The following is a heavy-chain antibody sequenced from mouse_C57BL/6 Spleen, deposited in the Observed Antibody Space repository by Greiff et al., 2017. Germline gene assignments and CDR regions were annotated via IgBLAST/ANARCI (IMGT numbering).Heavy chain of an antibody. V-gene: IGHV1-52*01. CDR1: GYTFTSYW. Sequence: VQLQQPGAELVRPGSSVKLSCKASGYTFTSYWMHWVKQRPIQGLEWIGNIDPSDSETHYNQKFKDKATLTVDTSSSTAYMQLSSLTSEDSAVCYCAWEGGYYFDCWGHGTTLTVSS. D-gene: IGHD4-1*01. J-gene: IGHJ2*01. CDR3: AWEGGYYFDC. CDR2: IDPSDSET.